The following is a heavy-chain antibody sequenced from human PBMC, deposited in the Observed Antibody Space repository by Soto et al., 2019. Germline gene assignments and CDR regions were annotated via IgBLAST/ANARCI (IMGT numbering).Heavy chain of an antibody. CDR1: GFTFSSYA. D-gene: IGHD2-15*01. CDR3: ARVSRDIVVVVAATNYYYGMDV. CDR2: ISYDGSNK. J-gene: IGHJ6*02. V-gene: IGHV3-30-3*01. Sequence: QVQLVESGGGVVQPGRSLRLSCAASGFTFSSYAMHWVRQAPGKGLEWVAVISYDGSNKYYADSVKGRFTISRDNSKNTLYLQMNRLRAEDTAVYYCARVSRDIVVVVAATNYYYGMDVWGQGTTVTVSS.